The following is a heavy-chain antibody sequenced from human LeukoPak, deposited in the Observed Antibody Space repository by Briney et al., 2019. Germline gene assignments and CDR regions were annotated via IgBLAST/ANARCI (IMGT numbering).Heavy chain of an antibody. D-gene: IGHD3-10*01. CDR1: GGSFSGYY. CDR3: ARRPATGSGKGPFDP. Sequence: PSETLSLTCGVYGGSFSGYYWSWIRQPPGRGLEWIGEINHSGSTNYNPSLKSRVTLSVDTSKNQFSLKLSSVTAADTAVYYCARRPATGSGKGPFDPWGQGTLVTVSS. J-gene: IGHJ5*02. V-gene: IGHV4-34*01. CDR2: INHSGST.